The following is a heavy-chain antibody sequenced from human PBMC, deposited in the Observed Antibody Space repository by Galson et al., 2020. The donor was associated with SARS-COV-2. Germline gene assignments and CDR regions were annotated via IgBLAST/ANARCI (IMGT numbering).Heavy chain of an antibody. V-gene: IGHV4-34*01. Sequence: SQASETLSLTCAVYGGSFSGYYWGWIRQPPGKGLEWIGEINPTGSINYNPSLKSRVSISKDTSKNQFSLRLRSVTAADTAMYFCARGSRDVTMILMIATTASYYFDFWGQGSLLTVSS. J-gene: IGHJ4*02. CDR2: INPTGSI. D-gene: IGHD3-22*01. CDR3: ARGSRDVTMILMIATTASYYFDF. CDR1: GGSFSGYY.